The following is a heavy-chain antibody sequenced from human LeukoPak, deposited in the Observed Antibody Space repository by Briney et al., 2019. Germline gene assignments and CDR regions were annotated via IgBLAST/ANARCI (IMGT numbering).Heavy chain of an antibody. J-gene: IGHJ6*03. Sequence: GGSLRLSCAASGFTFSAYGMTWVRQAPGKGLEWVSAISGSAAATFYADSVKGRFTISRDNSRSTLYLQMNSLRAEDTAVYYCARETRLLWFGELFSYYYYYMDVWGKGTTVTVSS. CDR3: ARETRLLWFGELFSYYYYYMDV. CDR2: ISGSAAAT. D-gene: IGHD3-10*01. CDR1: GFTFSAYG. V-gene: IGHV3-23*01.